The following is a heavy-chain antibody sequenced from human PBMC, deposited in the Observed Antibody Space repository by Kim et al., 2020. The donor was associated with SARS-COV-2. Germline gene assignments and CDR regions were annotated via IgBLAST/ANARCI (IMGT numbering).Heavy chain of an antibody. J-gene: IGHJ6*02. Sequence: GGSLRLSCAASGFTFSSYDMHWVRQATGKGLEWVSAIGTAGDTYYPGSVKGRFTISRENAKNSLYLQMNSLRAGDTAVYYCARSRVGWRPSYYYYGMDVWGQGTTVTVSS. V-gene: IGHV3-13*01. D-gene: IGHD1-26*01. CDR2: IGTAGDT. CDR3: ARSRVGWRPSYYYYGMDV. CDR1: GFTFSSYD.